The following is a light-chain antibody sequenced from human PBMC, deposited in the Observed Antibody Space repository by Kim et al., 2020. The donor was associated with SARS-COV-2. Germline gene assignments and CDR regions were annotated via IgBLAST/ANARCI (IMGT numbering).Light chain of an antibody. CDR2: DTS. CDR1: KGVGNY. CDR3: QQRSNLIT. J-gene: IGKJ5*01. V-gene: IGKV3D-11*01. Sequence: SLSPGERATLPCRAGKGVGNYLAGYQQRPGQAPRLLIYDTSNRATGIPARFSGSGSGTDFTLTISSLEPEDFAVYFCQQRSNLITFGQGTRLEIK.